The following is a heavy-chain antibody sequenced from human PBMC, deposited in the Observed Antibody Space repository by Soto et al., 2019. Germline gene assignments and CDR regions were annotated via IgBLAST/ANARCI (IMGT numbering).Heavy chain of an antibody. CDR1: GGSISSENW. CDR2: IYHSGST. V-gene: IGHV4-4*02. Sequence: SETLSLTCAVSGGSISSENWWSWVRQPPGKGLEWIGEIYHSGSTNYNPSLESRVTISVDKSKNQFSLKLSSVTAADTAVYYCARQSGYSGYDWGQGTLVTVSS. J-gene: IGHJ4*02. CDR3: ARQSGYSGYD. D-gene: IGHD5-12*01.